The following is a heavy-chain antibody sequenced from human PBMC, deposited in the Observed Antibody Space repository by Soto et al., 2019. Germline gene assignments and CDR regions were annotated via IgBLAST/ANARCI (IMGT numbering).Heavy chain of an antibody. D-gene: IGHD3-16*02. CDR1: GVTVSSDAYY. CDR3: ARYRFSGTKWSKFDY. CDR2: IYHTGGT. Sequence: QVQLQQSGPGLVKPSQTLSLTCTVSGVTVSSDAYYWSWIRQPPGKGLEWIGNIYHTGGTYYSPSLKSRVDISLDRSTNQFSLRLSSVTAADTAVYYCARYRFSGTKWSKFDYWGQGTLVTVSS. V-gene: IGHV4-31*03. J-gene: IGHJ4*02.